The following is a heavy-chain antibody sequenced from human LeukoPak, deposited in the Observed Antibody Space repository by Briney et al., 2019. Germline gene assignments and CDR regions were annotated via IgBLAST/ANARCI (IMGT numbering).Heavy chain of an antibody. CDR3: ARVNYYDSSGYQY. Sequence: ASVKVSCKASGYTFTGYYMHWVRQAPGQGLEWMGWINPNSGGTNYAQKFQGRVTMTRDTSISTAYMEPSRLRSDDTAVYYCARVNYYDSSGYQYWGQGTLVTVSS. CDR1: GYTFTGYY. V-gene: IGHV1-2*02. J-gene: IGHJ4*02. CDR2: INPNSGGT. D-gene: IGHD3-22*01.